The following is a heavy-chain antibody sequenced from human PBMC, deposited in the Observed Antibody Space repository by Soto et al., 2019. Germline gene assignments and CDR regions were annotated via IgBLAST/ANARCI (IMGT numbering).Heavy chain of an antibody. J-gene: IGHJ5*02. Sequence: SETLSLTCTVSGGSISSGDYYWSWIRQPPGKGLEWIGYIYYSGSTYYNPSLKSRVTISVDTSKNQFSLKLSSVTAADTAVYYCARGNSEYGSSWYDDWFDPWGQGTLVT. CDR3: ARGNSEYGSSWYDDWFDP. V-gene: IGHV4-30-4*01. CDR2: IYYSGST. CDR1: GGSISSGDYY. D-gene: IGHD6-13*01.